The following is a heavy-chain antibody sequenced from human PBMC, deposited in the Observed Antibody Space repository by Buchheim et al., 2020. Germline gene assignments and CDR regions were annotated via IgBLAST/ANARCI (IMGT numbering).Heavy chain of an antibody. V-gene: IGHV3-23*01. D-gene: IGHD6-13*01. CDR3: AKNSPAPNSRSQDY. CDR2: FSGSGGST. J-gene: IGHJ4*02. CDR1: GFTFSSYA. Sequence: EVQLLESGGGLVQPGGSLRLSCAASGFTFSSYAMSWVRQAPGKGLEWVSAFSGSGGSTYYADSVKGRFTIPRDHSMNTLYLKMNSLRAEDTAVYYCAKNSPAPNSRSQDYWGQGTL.